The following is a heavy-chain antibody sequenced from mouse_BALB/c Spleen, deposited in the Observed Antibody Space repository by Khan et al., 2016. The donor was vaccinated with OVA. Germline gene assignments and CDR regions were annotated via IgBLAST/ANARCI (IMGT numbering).Heavy chain of an antibody. CDR2: IRLKSNNYAT. CDR1: GFTFSNYW. J-gene: IGHJ3*01. V-gene: IGHV6-6*02. Sequence: EVKLEVSGGGLVQPGGSMKLSCVASGFTFSNYWMNWVRQSPEKGLEWVAEIRLKSNNYATHYAEYVKGRFTISRADSKSSVYLQMNNLRAEDTGIYYCTTGLAYWGQGTLVTVSA. CDR3: TTGLAY.